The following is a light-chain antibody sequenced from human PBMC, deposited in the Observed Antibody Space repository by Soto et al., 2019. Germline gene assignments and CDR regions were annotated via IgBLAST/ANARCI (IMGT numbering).Light chain of an antibody. J-gene: IGKJ5*01. V-gene: IGKV1-8*01. CDR1: QGISSY. Sequence: AIRMTQSPSSLSASTGDRVTITCRASQGISSYLAWYQQKKGKAPKILIYAASTLQSGVPSRFRGSGSGTDFTLTISCLQSEDFSTYYCQQYYSYLITFGQGTRLEIK. CDR3: QQYYSYLIT. CDR2: AAS.